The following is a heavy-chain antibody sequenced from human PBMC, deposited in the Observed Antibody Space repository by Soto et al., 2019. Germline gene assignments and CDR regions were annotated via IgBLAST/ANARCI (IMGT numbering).Heavy chain of an antibody. J-gene: IGHJ4*02. CDR1: GGSVNSGNYY. Sequence: PSETLSLTCAVFGGSVNSGNYYWSWIRQPPGKGLEWIGDISHSGTTHFNPYLKSRVTISVDTSKNQFSLRVRSVTAADTALYYCARIRGLGEVSPYFDHWGQGAWVTVSS. D-gene: IGHD3-16*01. CDR2: ISHSGTT. V-gene: IGHV4-61*01. CDR3: ARIRGLGEVSPYFDH.